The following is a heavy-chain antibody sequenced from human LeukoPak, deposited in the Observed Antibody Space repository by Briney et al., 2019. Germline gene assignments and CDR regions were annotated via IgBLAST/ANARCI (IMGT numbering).Heavy chain of an antibody. V-gene: IGHV1-69*05. CDR2: IIPIFATA. Sequence: SVKVSCKASGGTFSSYAISWVRQAPGQGLEWMGGIIPIFATANYAQKFQGRVTITTDESTSTAYMELSSLRSEDKAVYYCARYCSSTSCYHWFDPWGQGTMVTVSS. D-gene: IGHD2-2*01. CDR1: GGTFSSYA. CDR3: ARYCSSTSCYHWFDP. J-gene: IGHJ5*02.